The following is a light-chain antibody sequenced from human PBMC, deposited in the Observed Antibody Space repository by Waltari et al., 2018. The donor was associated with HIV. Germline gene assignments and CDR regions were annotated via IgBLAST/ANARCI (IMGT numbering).Light chain of an antibody. CDR3: QQLNEYPWT. J-gene: IGKJ1*01. V-gene: IGKV1-9*01. CDR1: QDIRNY. CDR2: AAS. Sequence: DTQLTQSPSFLSASVGDRVTITCRASQDIRNYLAWYQQKLGKAPKLLIYAASSLQSGVPSRFSGSGSGTQFTLTINSLQPEDFATYHCQQLNEYPWTFGQGTQVEIK.